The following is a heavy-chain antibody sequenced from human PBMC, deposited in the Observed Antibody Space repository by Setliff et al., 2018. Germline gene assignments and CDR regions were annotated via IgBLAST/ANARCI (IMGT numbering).Heavy chain of an antibody. Sequence: GGSLRLSCAASGVTVSAYDMSWVRQAPGKGLEWVSRLDNDGSTYYSDSVKGRFTISRGTSKNTLYLQMSSLRTEDTAMYYCRLWFGELLRDYWGQGTLVTVSS. V-gene: IGHV3-53*01. CDR3: RLWFGELLRDY. D-gene: IGHD3-10*01. CDR1: GVTVSAYD. J-gene: IGHJ4*02. CDR2: LDNDGST.